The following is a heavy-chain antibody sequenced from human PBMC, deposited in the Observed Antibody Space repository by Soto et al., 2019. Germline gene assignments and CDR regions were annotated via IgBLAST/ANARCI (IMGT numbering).Heavy chain of an antibody. CDR1: DDSINSDTYY. D-gene: IGHD3-9*01. CDR2: IYYRGNA. V-gene: IGHV4-39*01. Sequence: QLQLQESGPGLVKPSETLSLTCSVSDDSINSDTYYWGWIRQPPGKGLEWIGSIYYRGNAYYNPSPQNRVTISLDKSRSQFSLQRNSVTAADSAVYFCARLEGLATISYYFDFLCPGALVTVS. J-gene: IGHJ4*02. CDR3: ARLEGLATISYYFDF.